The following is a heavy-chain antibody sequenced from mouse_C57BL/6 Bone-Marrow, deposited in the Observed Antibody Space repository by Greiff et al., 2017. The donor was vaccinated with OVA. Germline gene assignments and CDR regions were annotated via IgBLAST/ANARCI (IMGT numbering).Heavy chain of an antibody. V-gene: IGHV1-81*01. CDR3: AKGTGKTGY. D-gene: IGHD4-1*01. Sequence: QVQLKESGAELARPGASVKLSCKASGYTFTSYGISWVKQRTGQGLEWIGEIYPRSGNTSYNEKFKGKATLTADKSSSTAYMELRSLTSEDSAVYICAKGTGKTGYWGQGTTLTVSS. J-gene: IGHJ2*01. CDR1: GYTFTSYG. CDR2: IYPRSGNT.